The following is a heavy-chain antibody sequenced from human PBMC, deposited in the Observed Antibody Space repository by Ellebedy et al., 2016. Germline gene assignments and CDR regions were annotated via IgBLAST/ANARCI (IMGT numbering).Heavy chain of an antibody. Sequence: SGPTLVKPTQTLTLTCTFSGFSLSTTGMGVGWIRQPPGKALEWLALIYWNGDKRYSPSLKSRLTVTKDTSKNQVVLTMTNMDPVDTAIYYCAHRRLRYVFDYWGQGTLVTVSS. CDR2: IYWNGDK. J-gene: IGHJ4*02. CDR1: GFSLSTTGMG. CDR3: AHRRLRYVFDY. V-gene: IGHV2-5*01. D-gene: IGHD1-14*01.